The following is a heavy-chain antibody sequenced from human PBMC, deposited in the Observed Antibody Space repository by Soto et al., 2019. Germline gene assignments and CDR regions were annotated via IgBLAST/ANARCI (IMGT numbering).Heavy chain of an antibody. CDR2: IIPIFGTA. Sequence: QVQLVQSGAEVKKPGSSVKVSCKASGGTFSSYAISWVRQAPGQGIEWMGGIIPIFGTANYAQKFQGRVTITADESTSTAYMELSSLRSEDTAGYYCARSERGYYYDSSAWGYWGQGTLVTVSS. D-gene: IGHD3-22*01. V-gene: IGHV1-69*01. CDR1: GGTFSSYA. J-gene: IGHJ4*02. CDR3: ARSERGYYYDSSAWGY.